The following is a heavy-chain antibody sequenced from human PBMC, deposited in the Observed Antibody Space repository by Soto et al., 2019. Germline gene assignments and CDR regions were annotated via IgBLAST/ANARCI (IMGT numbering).Heavy chain of an antibody. CDR3: ARRYSSGWYSRLGAFDY. CDR2: IYHSGST. Sequence: SETLSLTCAVSSGSISSSNWWSWVRQPPGKGLEWIGEIYHSGSTNYNPSLKSRVTISVDTSKNQFSLKLSSVTAADTAVYYCARRYSSGWYSRLGAFDYWGQGTLVTVSS. V-gene: IGHV4-4*02. D-gene: IGHD6-19*01. J-gene: IGHJ4*02. CDR1: SGSISSSNW.